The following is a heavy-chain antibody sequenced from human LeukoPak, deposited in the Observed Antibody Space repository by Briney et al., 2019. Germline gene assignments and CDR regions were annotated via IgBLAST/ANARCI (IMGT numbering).Heavy chain of an antibody. J-gene: IGHJ6*02. D-gene: IGHD2-2*01. Sequence: GSLRLSCAASGFTFSSYSMNWVRQPPGKGLEWIGEINHSGSTNYNPSLKSRVTISVDTSKNQFSLKLSSVTAADTAVYYCARGVVVVPAANYGMDVWGQGTTVTVSS. CDR1: GFTFSSYS. CDR3: ARGVVVVPAANYGMDV. CDR2: INHSGST. V-gene: IGHV4-34*01.